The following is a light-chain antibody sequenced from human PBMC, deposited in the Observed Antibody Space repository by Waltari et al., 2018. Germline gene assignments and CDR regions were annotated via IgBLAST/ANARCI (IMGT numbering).Light chain of an antibody. Sequence: DIQMTQSPSTLSASVGDRVTITCRASQSITARLDWYPQKPGKAPNLLIYEASSLESGVPSRFSGSGSGTEFTLTISSLQPDDFATYYCQQYNGYPYTFGQGSKVEI. CDR1: QSITAR. J-gene: IGKJ2*01. V-gene: IGKV1-5*03. CDR2: EAS. CDR3: QQYNGYPYT.